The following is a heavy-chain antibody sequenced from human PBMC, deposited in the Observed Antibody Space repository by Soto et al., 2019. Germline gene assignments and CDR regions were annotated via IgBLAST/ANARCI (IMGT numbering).Heavy chain of an antibody. Sequence: QLQLQESGPGLVKPSETLSLTCTVSGGSISSSSYYWGWIRQPPGKGLEWIGSIYYSGSTYYNPSLKSRVTISVDTSKIQFSLKLSSVTAADTAVYYCAKHQTMVRGVIINYYYYGMDVWGQGTTVTVSS. CDR1: GGSISSSSYY. CDR2: IYYSGST. D-gene: IGHD3-10*01. CDR3: AKHQTMVRGVIINYYYYGMDV. V-gene: IGHV4-39*01. J-gene: IGHJ6*02.